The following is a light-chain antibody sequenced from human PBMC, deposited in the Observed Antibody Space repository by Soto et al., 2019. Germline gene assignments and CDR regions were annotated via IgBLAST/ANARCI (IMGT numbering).Light chain of an antibody. V-gene: IGKV4-1*01. CDR3: QQYYTTPWT. CDR2: WAS. Sequence: DNVMTQSPDSLAVSPGERATINCNSSQSVVSRSDNKSYLAWYQQKPGQPPKPLIYWASIRESGVPDRFSGSGSGTDFTLTISSLQAEDVAVYYCQQYYTTPWTFGQGTKVDIK. J-gene: IGKJ1*01. CDR1: QSVVSRSDNKSY.